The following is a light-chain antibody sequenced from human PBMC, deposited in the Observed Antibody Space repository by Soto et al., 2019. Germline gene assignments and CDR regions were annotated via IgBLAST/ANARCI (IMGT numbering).Light chain of an antibody. J-gene: IGKJ1*01. CDR1: QGIANY. V-gene: IGKV1-27*01. CDR3: LQDYGDSWT. CDR2: AAS. Sequence: DIQMTQSPSSLSASVGDRVTITCRASQGIANYLAWYQQKPGKVPKLLVYAASTLYTGVPSRFSGSRSGTEFTRTISSLQPEDFASYYCLQDYGDSWTFGQGTKV.